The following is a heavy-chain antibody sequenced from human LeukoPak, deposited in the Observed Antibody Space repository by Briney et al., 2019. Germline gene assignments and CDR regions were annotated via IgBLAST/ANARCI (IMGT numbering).Heavy chain of an antibody. CDR1: GFTFSSYG. CDR3: ARDKKGAAAEDY. V-gene: IGHV3-30*03. J-gene: IGHJ4*02. CDR2: ISYDGSNK. Sequence: GGSLRLSCAASGFTFSSYGMHWVRQAPGKGLEWVAVISYDGSNKYYADSVKGRFTISRDNSKNTLYLQMNSLRAEDTAVYYCARDKKGAAAEDYWGQGTLVTVSS. D-gene: IGHD6-13*01.